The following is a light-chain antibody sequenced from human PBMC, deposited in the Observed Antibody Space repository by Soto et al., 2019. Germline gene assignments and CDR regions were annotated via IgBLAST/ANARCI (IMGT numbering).Light chain of an antibody. CDR2: DAS. Sequence: EIMLTQSPGTLSLFPGESAPLSCRASQSVSSYLAWYQQKPGQAPRLLIYDASNRATGIPARFSGSGSGTDFTLTISSLEPEDFAVYYCQQRSNWLTFGGGTKVDIK. CDR3: QQRSNWLT. CDR1: QSVSSY. J-gene: IGKJ4*01. V-gene: IGKV3-11*01.